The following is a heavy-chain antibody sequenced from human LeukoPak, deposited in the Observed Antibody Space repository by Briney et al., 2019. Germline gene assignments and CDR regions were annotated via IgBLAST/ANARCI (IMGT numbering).Heavy chain of an antibody. CDR3: ARAIYIAALDY. Sequence: GGSLRLSCAASGFTFSSYEMNWVRQAPGKGLEWVSYISSSGSTIYYADSVKGRFTISRDNAKNSLYPQMNSLRAEDTAVYYCARAIYIAALDYWGQGTLVTVSS. D-gene: IGHD6-6*01. CDR2: ISSSGSTI. CDR1: GFTFSSYE. J-gene: IGHJ4*02. V-gene: IGHV3-48*03.